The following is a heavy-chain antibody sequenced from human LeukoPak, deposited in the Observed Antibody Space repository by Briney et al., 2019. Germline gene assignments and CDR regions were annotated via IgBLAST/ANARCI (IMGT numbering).Heavy chain of an antibody. D-gene: IGHD3-3*01. J-gene: IGHJ4*02. Sequence: GGSLRLSCAASGFTFSSYAMSWVRQAPGKGLEWVSYISSSDSTIYYADSVKGRFTISRDNAKNSLYLQMNSLRAEDTAVYYCARDYDFWSGFPPLFDYWGQGTLVTVSS. V-gene: IGHV3-48*03. CDR2: ISSSDSTI. CDR1: GFTFSSYA. CDR3: ARDYDFWSGFPPLFDY.